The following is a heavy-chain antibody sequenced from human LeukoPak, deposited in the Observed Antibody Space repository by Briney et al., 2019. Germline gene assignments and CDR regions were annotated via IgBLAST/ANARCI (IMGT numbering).Heavy chain of an antibody. CDR2: INPNSGGT. CDR3: ARGVVATTPFDY. D-gene: IGHD5-12*01. J-gene: IGHJ4*02. V-gene: IGHV1-2*02. CDR1: GYTFTGYY. Sequence: ASVKVSCKASGYTFTGYYMHWVRQAPGQGLEWVGWINPNSGGTNYAQKFQGRVTMTRDTSISTAYMELSRLRSDDTAVYYCARGVVATTPFDYWGQGTLVTVSS.